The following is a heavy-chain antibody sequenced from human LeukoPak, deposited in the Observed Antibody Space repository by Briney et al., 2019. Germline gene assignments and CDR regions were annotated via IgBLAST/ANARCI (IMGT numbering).Heavy chain of an antibody. Sequence: GGSLRLSCAASGFTFSSYGMHWVRQAPGKGLEWVAVISYDGSNKYYADSVKGRFTISRDNSKNTLYLQMNSLRAEDTAVYYCAKGLVGATTPFDYWGQGTLVTVSS. CDR2: ISYDGSNK. CDR3: AKGLVGATTPFDY. CDR1: GFTFSSYG. V-gene: IGHV3-30*18. D-gene: IGHD1-26*01. J-gene: IGHJ4*02.